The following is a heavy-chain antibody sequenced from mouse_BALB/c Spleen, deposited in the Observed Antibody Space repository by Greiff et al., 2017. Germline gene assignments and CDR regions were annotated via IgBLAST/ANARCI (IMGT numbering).Heavy chain of an antibody. D-gene: IGHD1-1*02. J-gene: IGHJ3*01. CDR2: INPYNGDT. Sequence: EVQLQESGPELVKPGASVKISCKASGYSFTGYFMNWVMQSHGKSLEWIGRINPYNGDTFYNQKFKGKATLTVDKSSSTAHMELRSLASEDSAVYYCVYGSYEGFAYWGQGTLVTVSA. CDR1: GYSFTGYF. V-gene: IGHV1-20*02. CDR3: VYGSYEGFAY.